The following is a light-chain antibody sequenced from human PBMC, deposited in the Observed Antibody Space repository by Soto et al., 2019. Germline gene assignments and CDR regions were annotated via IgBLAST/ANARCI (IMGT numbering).Light chain of an antibody. CDR2: GAS. J-gene: IGKJ3*01. Sequence: DIKMTQSPSSVSASVGDSVTITCRASQGIGTWLAWYQQKPGQAPKLLFYGASRLQSGVPSRFSGSGSGTDFTLTITSLQPEDFATYYCHQADSLFTFGPGTKVDIK. CDR1: QGIGTW. CDR3: HQADSLFT. V-gene: IGKV1-12*01.